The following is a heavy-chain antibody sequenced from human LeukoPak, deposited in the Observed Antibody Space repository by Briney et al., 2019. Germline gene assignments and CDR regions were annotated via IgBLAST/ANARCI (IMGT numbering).Heavy chain of an antibody. CDR2: IRFEGTEK. CDR3: AKDLMRDRWFGES. J-gene: IGHJ5*02. CDR1: GFTFSYYG. Sequence: GGSLRLSCAASGFTFSYYGMHWVRQAPGKGLEWVAFIRFEGTEKFYADSVKGRFTISRENSENTVYLEMNSLRVEDTAVYYCAKDLMRDRWFGESWGQGTLVTVSS. V-gene: IGHV3-30*02. D-gene: IGHD3-10*01.